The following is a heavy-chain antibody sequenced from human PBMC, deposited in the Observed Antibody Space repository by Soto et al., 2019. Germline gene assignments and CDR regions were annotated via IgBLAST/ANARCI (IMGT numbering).Heavy chain of an antibody. CDR2: ISNSGGGT. V-gene: IGHV3-23*01. D-gene: IGHD2-21*02. J-gene: IGHJ4*02. CDR1: GFTFSNYA. CDR3: AKGFYGGNSQVFDY. Sequence: PGESLRLSCAASGFTFSNYAMSWVRQAPGKGLEWVSGISNSGGGTHYADSVKGRFTISRDNSKNTMYLEMNSLRAEDTAVFYCAKGFYGGNSQVFDYWGQGTLVTVSS.